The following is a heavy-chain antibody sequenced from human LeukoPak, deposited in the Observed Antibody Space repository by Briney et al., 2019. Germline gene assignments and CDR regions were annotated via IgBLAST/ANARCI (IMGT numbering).Heavy chain of an antibody. CDR2: INPNSGGT. J-gene: IGHJ3*02. CDR1: GYTFTGYY. V-gene: IGHV1-2*04. CDR3: ARDLALDRYDAFDI. Sequence: ASVKVSCKASGYTFTGYYMHRVRQAPGQGLEWMGWINPNSGGTNYAQKFQGWDTMTRDTSISTAYMELSRLRSDDTAVYYCARDLALDRYDAFDIWGQGTTVTVSS. D-gene: IGHD3-3*02.